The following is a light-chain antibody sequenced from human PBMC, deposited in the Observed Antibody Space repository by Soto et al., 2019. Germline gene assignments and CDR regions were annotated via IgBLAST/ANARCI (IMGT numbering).Light chain of an antibody. CDR2: QDR. Sequence: SYELTQPPSVSVSPGQTARITCSGDKVGGHYASWYQQKSGQPPVLVIYQDRRRPSGIPERFSGSNSGNTATLTISGTQALDEAAYYCQAWDTTTAVFGGGTQLTVL. V-gene: IGLV3-1*01. CDR1: KVGGHY. CDR3: QAWDTTTAV. J-gene: IGLJ7*01.